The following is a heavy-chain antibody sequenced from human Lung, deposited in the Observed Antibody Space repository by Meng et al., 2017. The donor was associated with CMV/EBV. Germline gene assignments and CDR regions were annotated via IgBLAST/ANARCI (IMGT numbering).Heavy chain of an antibody. V-gene: IGHV4-31*03. D-gene: IGHD3-3*01. CDR1: GGPISSGDYY. CDR2: IYYIGST. J-gene: IGHJ6*02. CDR3: ARDKVGDGSGHGMDV. Sequence: LXCTVSGGPISSGDYYWTWIRQHPGKGLEWIGNIYYIGSTYYNPSLKSRVTISVDTSKTQFSLKLRSVTAADTAVYYCARDKVGDGSGHGMDVWGQGNXV.